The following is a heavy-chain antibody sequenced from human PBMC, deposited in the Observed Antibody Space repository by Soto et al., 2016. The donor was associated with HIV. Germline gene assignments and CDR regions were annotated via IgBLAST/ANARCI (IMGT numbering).Heavy chain of an antibody. Sequence: QVQLVQSGAEVKKPGASVKVSCKASGYIFTDYYIHWVRQAPGQGLEWMGWIKPDTGGTNYAQKFQGRVTMTRDTSISAAYMELSRLRSDDTAVYYCALTYLYGMDVWGQGTTVTVSS. D-gene: IGHD3-9*01. J-gene: IGHJ6*02. CDR1: GYIFTDYY. CDR3: ALTYLYGMDV. V-gene: IGHV1-2*02. CDR2: IKPDTGGT.